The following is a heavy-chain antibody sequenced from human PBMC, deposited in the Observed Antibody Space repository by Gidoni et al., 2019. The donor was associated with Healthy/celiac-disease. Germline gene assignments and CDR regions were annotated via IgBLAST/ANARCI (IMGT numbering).Heavy chain of an antibody. CDR1: GFTFSSYG. Sequence: QVQLVESGGGVVQPGRSLRLSCAASGFTFSSYGMHWVRQAPGKGLEWVAVISYDGSNKYYADSVKGRFTISRDNSKNTLYLQMNSLRAEDTAVYYCAKVGPMVRGAAWPYYGMDVWGQGTTVTVSS. D-gene: IGHD3-10*01. V-gene: IGHV3-30*18. J-gene: IGHJ6*02. CDR3: AKVGPMVRGAAWPYYGMDV. CDR2: ISYDGSNK.